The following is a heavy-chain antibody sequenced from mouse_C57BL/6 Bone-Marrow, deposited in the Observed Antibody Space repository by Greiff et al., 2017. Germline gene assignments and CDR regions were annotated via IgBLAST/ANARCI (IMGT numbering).Heavy chain of an antibody. CDR2: ISYDGSN. J-gene: IGHJ3*01. D-gene: IGHD2-1*01. CDR3: ARERRDGNWFAY. V-gene: IGHV3-6*01. Sequence: EVKLMESVPGLVKPSQSLSLTCSVTGYSITSGYYWNWIRQFPGNKLERMGYISYDGSNNYNPSLQNQISITRYPSKKQLLLKLNSVATEDTASYYCARERRDGNWFAYWGQGTLVTVSA. CDR1: GYSITSGYY.